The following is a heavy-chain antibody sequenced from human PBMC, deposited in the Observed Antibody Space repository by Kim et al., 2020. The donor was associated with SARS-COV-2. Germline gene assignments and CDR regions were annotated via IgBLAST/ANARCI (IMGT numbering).Heavy chain of an antibody. J-gene: IGHJ6*03. D-gene: IGHD3-3*01. V-gene: IGHV4-59*01. CDR2: IYNSGSA. Sequence: SETLSLTCTVSGVSISRYYWNWIRQPPGKGLEWIGYIYNSGSADSNPSLKSRVTMSVDTSKNHFSLRLSSVTAADTAVYYCARGSFEFWSDRTSYYMDVWGKGTTVTVSS. CDR1: GVSISRYY. CDR3: ARGSFEFWSDRTSYYMDV.